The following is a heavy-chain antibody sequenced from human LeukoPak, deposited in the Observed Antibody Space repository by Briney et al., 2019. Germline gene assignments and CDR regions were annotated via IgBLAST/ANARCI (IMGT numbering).Heavy chain of an antibody. CDR1: GFTFSSYA. D-gene: IGHD1-26*01. V-gene: IGHV3-7*01. J-gene: IGHJ4*02. CDR2: IKQDGSEK. CDR3: ARCFSGSPGDY. Sequence: GALRLSCAASGFTFSSYAMSWDRQAPGKGLEWVTNIKQDGSEKYYVDSVKGRFTISRDNAKNSLYLQMNSLRAEDTAVHYCARCFSGSPGDYWGQGTLVTVSS.